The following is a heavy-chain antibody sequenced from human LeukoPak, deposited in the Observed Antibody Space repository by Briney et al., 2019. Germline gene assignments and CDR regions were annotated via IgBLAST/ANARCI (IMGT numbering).Heavy chain of an antibody. CDR3: ARLTPHDAFDI. CDR2: IYHSGST. D-gene: IGHD1-14*01. Sequence: SQTLSLTCAVSGGSISSGGYSWSWIRQPPGKGLEWIGYIYHSGSTCYNPSLKSRVTISVDRSKNQFSLKLSSVTAADTAVYYCARLTPHDAFDIWGQGTVVTVSS. CDR1: GGSISSGGYS. V-gene: IGHV4-30-2*01. J-gene: IGHJ3*02.